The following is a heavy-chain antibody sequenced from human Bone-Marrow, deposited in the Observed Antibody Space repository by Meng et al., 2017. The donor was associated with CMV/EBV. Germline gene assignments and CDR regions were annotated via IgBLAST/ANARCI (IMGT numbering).Heavy chain of an antibody. J-gene: IGHJ4*02. D-gene: IGHD1-26*01. CDR3: ARDSTNFDY. CDR2: ISSSSRQI. V-gene: IGHV3-21*01. CDR1: GFTFSDYA. Sequence: LSLSCSASGFTFSDYAMSWVRQAPGKGLEWVSSISSSSRQIDYADSVKGRFTISRDNAKNSLPLQMSSLRVDDTAVYYCARDSTNFDYWGQGTLVTVSS.